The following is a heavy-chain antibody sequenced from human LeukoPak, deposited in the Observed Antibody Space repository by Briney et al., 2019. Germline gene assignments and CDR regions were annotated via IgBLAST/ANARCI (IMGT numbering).Heavy chain of an antibody. CDR2: ISYDGSNK. V-gene: IGHV3-30*18. Sequence: GGSLRLSCAASGFTFSSYGMHWVRQAPGKGLEWVAVISYDGSNKYYADSVKGRFTISRDNSKNTLYLQMNSLSAEDTAVYYCAKDLRSYCGGDCYSAFDIWGQGTMVTVSS. CDR3: AKDLRSYCGGDCYSAFDI. CDR1: GFTFSSYG. D-gene: IGHD2-21*02. J-gene: IGHJ3*02.